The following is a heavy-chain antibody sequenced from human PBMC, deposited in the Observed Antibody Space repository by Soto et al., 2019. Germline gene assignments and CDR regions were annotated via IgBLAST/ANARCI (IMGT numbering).Heavy chain of an antibody. CDR2: INHSGST. V-gene: IGHV4-34*01. J-gene: IGHJ6*03. D-gene: IGHD3-3*01. Sequence: PSETLSLTCAVYGGSFSGYYWSWIRQPPGKGLEWIGEINHSGSTNYNPSLKSRVTISVDTSKNQFSLKLSSVTAADTAVYYCARLPHATKGSAITIFGWNYYYYMDVWGKGTTVT. CDR1: GGSFSGYY. CDR3: ARLPHATKGSAITIFGWNYYYYMDV.